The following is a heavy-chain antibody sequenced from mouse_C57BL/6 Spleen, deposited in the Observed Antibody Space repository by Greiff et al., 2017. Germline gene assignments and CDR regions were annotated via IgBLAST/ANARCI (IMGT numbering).Heavy chain of an antibody. CDR3: ARPYGYFDV. J-gene: IGHJ1*03. CDR2: IHPNSGST. CDR1: GYTFTSYW. Sequence: QVQLKQPGAELVKPGASVKLSCKASGYTFTSYWMHWVKQRPGQGLEWIGMIHPNSGSTNYNEKFKSKATLTVDKSSSTASMQLISLTSEDSAVYYCARPYGYFDVWGTGTTVTVAS. V-gene: IGHV1-64*01.